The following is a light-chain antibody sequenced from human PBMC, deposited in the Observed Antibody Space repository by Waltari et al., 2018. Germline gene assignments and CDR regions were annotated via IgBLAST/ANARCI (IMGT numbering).Light chain of an antibody. Sequence: QSALTQPASVSGSPGQSITISCTGTSSDIGSYNYVSWYQPHPGKAPKLIIFDVTNRPPGVSNRFSGSKSGNTASLIISGLQGEDEADYYCSSYMDTTALELFGGGTSLTVL. J-gene: IGLJ2*01. CDR1: SSDIGSYNY. CDR2: DVT. V-gene: IGLV2-14*03. CDR3: SSYMDTTALEL.